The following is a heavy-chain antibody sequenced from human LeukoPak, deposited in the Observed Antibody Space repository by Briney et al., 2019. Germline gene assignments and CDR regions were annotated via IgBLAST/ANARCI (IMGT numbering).Heavy chain of an antibody. Sequence: ASVKVSCKASGYTFVSCGINWVRQAPGQGLEWMGWVSANNGDTIYTEKFQDRVTMTTDTSTNTAYLEVRSLRSDDTAVYYCARDRRDWFDSWGEGTLVTVSS. V-gene: IGHV1-18*01. J-gene: IGHJ5*01. CDR3: ARDRRDWFDS. CDR2: VSANNGDT. CDR1: GYTFVSCG.